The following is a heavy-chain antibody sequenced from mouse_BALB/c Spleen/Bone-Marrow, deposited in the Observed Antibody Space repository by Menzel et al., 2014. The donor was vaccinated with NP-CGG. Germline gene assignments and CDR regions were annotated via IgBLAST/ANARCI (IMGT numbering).Heavy chain of an antibody. CDR1: GYTFTDYE. D-gene: IGHD1-1*01. CDR2: IDPETGGT. V-gene: IGHV1-15*01. CDR3: TRYGSSAY. J-gene: IGHJ3*01. Sequence: QVQLQQSGAELVRPGASVTLSCKTSGYTFTDYEMHWVKRTPVHGLEWIGVIDPETGGTAYNQKFKGKATLTADKSSSTAYMELRSLTSEDSAVYYCTRYGSSAYWGQGTLVTVSA.